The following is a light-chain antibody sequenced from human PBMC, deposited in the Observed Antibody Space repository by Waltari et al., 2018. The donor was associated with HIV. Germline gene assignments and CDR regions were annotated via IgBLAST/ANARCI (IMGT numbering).Light chain of an antibody. CDR3: CSYAGRYTYV. J-gene: IGLJ1*01. CDR1: SGDVGYYDY. V-gene: IGLV2-11*01. Sequence: QSTLTQPHLVSGSPGQPVTISCTGTSGDVGYYDYVSWYQHHPGEAPKLLIYNVTQRPSGVPDRFSGSKSGDTASLTISGLQAEDEADYFCCSYAGRYTYVFGTGTKVTVL. CDR2: NVT.